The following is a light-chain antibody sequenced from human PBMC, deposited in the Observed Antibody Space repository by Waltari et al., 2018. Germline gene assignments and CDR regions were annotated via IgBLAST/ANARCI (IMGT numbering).Light chain of an antibody. V-gene: IGLV6-57*01. CDR1: SGNIASTS. CDR3: QSYDSNNYVI. Sequence: NFMLTQPRSVSESPGKTVTISCTRSSGNIASTSVPWYQQRPGSSPTTVIYEDYHRPSGVPDRFSASFDSSSNSASLTISGLKTEDEADYYCQSYDSNNYVIFGGGTKLTVL. J-gene: IGLJ2*01. CDR2: EDY.